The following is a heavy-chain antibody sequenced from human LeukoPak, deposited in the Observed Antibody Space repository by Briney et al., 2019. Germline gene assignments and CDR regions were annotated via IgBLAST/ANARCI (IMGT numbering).Heavy chain of an antibody. J-gene: IGHJ6*02. CDR2: INPNSGGT. D-gene: IGHD3-10*01. V-gene: IGHV1-2*02. Sequence: PGGSLRLSCAASGFTFSSYGMHWVRQAPGQGLEWMGWINPNSGGTNYAQKFQGRVTMTRDTSISTAYMELSRLRSDDTAVYYCARAGLQPDYYGSGSYFYVYYYYGMDVWGQGTTVTVSS. CDR3: ARAGLQPDYYGSGSYFYVYYYYGMDV. CDR1: GFTFSSYG.